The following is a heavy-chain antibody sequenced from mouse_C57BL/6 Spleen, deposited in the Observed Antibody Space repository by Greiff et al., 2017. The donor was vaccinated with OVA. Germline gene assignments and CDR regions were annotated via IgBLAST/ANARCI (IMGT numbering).Heavy chain of an antibody. D-gene: IGHD4-1*01. V-gene: IGHV5-17*01. CDR1: GFTFSDYG. CDR3: ARDGTGTGGNYFDY. CDR2: ISSGSSTI. Sequence: EVKLMESGGGLVKPGGSLKLSCAASGFTFSDYGMHWVRQAPEKGLEWVAYISSGSSTIYYADTVKGRFTISRDNAKNTLFLQMTSLRSEDTAMYYCARDGTGTGGNYFDYWGQGTTLTVSS. J-gene: IGHJ2*01.